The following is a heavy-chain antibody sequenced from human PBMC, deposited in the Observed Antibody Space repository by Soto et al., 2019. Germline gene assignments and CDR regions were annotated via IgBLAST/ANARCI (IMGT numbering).Heavy chain of an antibody. CDR2: ISGTGSTT. CDR3: AREGCSSASCYSYIRAFDV. D-gene: IGHD2-21*02. V-gene: IGHV3-48*01. J-gene: IGHJ3*01. Sequence: DEHLVQSGGGLGQPGGSLRLSCAGSGFTFKTYGMNWVRRAPGKGLEWIAFISGTGSTTYYADSVQGRFIVSRDNSNNSLNLQVNSLRSDDTAVYYCAREGCSSASCYSYIRAFDVWGQGTEVSVSS. CDR1: GFTFKTYG.